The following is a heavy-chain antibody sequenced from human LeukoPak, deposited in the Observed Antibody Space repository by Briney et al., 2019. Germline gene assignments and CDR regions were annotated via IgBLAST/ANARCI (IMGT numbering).Heavy chain of an antibody. CDR3: ARHSGIAVAGADFDY. CDR1: GGSISRYY. CDR2: IYYSVST. J-gene: IGHJ4*02. Sequence: PSETLSLTCTVSGGSISRYYWSWIRQPPGKGLEWVGYIYYSVSTNYNPSLKSIVTISVDTSKNQFSLKLSSVTAADTAVYYCARHSGIAVAGADFDYWGQGTLVTVSS. V-gene: IGHV4-59*08. D-gene: IGHD6-19*01.